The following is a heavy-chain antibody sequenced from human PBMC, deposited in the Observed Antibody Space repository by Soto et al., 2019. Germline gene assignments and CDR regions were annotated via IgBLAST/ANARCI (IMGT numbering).Heavy chain of an antibody. J-gene: IGHJ3*02. V-gene: IGHV4-30-2*01. CDR1: GGSISSGGYS. D-gene: IGHD3-10*01. CDR2: IYHRGST. Sequence: QLQLQESGSGLVKPSQTLSLTCSVSGGSISSGGYSWSWMRQQPGKRLEWIGYIYHRGSTYYNRSLKSRVTISVDRSKNQFSLKLRSVTAADTAVYYCARVITMVRGVIFGAFDIWGQGTMVTVSS. CDR3: ARVITMVRGVIFGAFDI.